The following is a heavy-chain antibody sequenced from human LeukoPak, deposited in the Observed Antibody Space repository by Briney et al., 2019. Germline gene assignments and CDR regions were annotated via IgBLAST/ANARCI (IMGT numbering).Heavy chain of an antibody. CDR2: TSSSSDTI. D-gene: IGHD6-19*01. CDR3: ATDGAGDFDY. J-gene: IGHJ4*02. Sequence: GGSLRLSCAASGFIFSTYNMNWVRQVAGKGLEWISFTSSSSDTIYYADSVKGRFTISRDNAKKSLSLQMNSLRADDTAVYYCATDGAGDFDYWGQGTLVTVSS. CDR1: GFIFSTYN. V-gene: IGHV3-48*01.